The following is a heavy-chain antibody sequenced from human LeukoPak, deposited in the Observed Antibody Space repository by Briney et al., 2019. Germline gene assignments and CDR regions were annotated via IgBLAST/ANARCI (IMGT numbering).Heavy chain of an antibody. Sequence: GGSLRLSCAASGFTFSAYDMHWVRQAPGKGLEWVAFIRYDGSDKYYADSVKGRFTISRDNAKNTVYLQMNSLRAEDTAIYYCAKSRGIYDNSGWRTFDYWGQGTLVTVSS. D-gene: IGHD6-19*01. CDR3: AKSRGIYDNSGWRTFDY. CDR1: GFTFSAYD. J-gene: IGHJ4*02. CDR2: IRYDGSDK. V-gene: IGHV3-30*02.